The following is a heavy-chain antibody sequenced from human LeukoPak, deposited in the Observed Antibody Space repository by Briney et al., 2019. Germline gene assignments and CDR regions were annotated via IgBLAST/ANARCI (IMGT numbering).Heavy chain of an antibody. CDR3: ARDSYGSGSYYS. Sequence: SVKVSCKASGGTFSSYAISWVRQAPGQGLEWTGRIIPILGIANYAQKFQGRVTITADKSTSTAYMELSSLRSEDTAVYYCARDSYGSGSYYSWGQGTLVTVSS. D-gene: IGHD3-10*01. V-gene: IGHV1-69*04. J-gene: IGHJ4*02. CDR1: GGTFSSYA. CDR2: IIPILGIA.